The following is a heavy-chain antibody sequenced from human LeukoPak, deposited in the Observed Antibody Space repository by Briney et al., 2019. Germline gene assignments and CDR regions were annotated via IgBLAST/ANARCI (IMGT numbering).Heavy chain of an antibody. CDR2: ISGSGRST. CDR3: AKDWPLYCSGGSCYSSYGMDV. CDR1: GFTFSSYA. V-gene: IGHV3-23*01. J-gene: IGHJ6*02. D-gene: IGHD2-15*01. Sequence: PGGSLRLSCAASGFTFSSYAMSWVRQAPGKGLEWVSAISGSGRSTYYADSVKGRFTISRDNSKNTLYLQMNSLRAEDTAVYYCAKDWPLYCSGGSCYSSYGMDVWGQGTTVTVSS.